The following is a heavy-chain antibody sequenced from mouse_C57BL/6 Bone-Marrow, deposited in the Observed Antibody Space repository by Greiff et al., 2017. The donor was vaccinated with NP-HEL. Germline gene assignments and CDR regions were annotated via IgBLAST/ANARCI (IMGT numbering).Heavy chain of an antibody. V-gene: IGHV5-4*01. D-gene: IGHD2-4*01. CDR3: ARDRDYDYDGFAY. J-gene: IGHJ3*01. Sequence: EVKLMESGGGLVKPGGSLKLSCAASGFTFSSYAMSWVRQTPEKRLEWVATISDGGSYTYYPDNVKGRFTISRDNAKNNLYLQMSHLKSEDTAMYYCARDRDYDYDGFAYWGQGTVVTVSA. CDR1: GFTFSSYA. CDR2: ISDGGSYT.